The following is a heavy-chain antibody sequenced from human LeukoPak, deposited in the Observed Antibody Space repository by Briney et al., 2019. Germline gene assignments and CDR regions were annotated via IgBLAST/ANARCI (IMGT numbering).Heavy chain of an antibody. CDR2: IKRDGSEK. D-gene: IGHD3/OR15-3a*01. Sequence: GGSLRLSCAASGCTFSDYCMSWVRQAPGKGLERVANIKRDGSEKYYVDSEKGRFTISRDNAKNTLFLQMNSLRADDTSVYYSARGDFWAGPYIAASDVWGQGTMVTVSS. CDR1: GCTFSDYC. J-gene: IGHJ3*01. V-gene: IGHV3-7*04. CDR3: ARGDFWAGPYIAASDV.